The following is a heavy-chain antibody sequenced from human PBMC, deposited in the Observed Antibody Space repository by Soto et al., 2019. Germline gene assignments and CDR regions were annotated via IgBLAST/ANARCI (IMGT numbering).Heavy chain of an antibody. CDR3: ARVTGHYYYGMDV. Sequence: QVQLQESGPGLVKPSGTLSLTCAVSGGSISSSNWWSWVRQPPGKGLEWIGEIYHSGSTNYNPSLXXRXAISVDQSKNQFSLKLRSVTAADTAVYYCARVTGHYYYGMDVWGQGTTVTVSS. CDR2: IYHSGST. J-gene: IGHJ6*02. D-gene: IGHD3-10*01. V-gene: IGHV4-4*02. CDR1: GGSISSSNW.